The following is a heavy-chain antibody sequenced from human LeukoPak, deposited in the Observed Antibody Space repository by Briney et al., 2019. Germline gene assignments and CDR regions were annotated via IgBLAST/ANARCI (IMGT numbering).Heavy chain of an antibody. D-gene: IGHD3-3*01. CDR1: GYSFTSYW. J-gene: IGHJ4*02. CDR3: ARGSLRFLEWLPYFDY. V-gene: IGHV5-51*01. CDR2: IYPGDSDT. Sequence: GASLKISCKGSGYSFTSYWIGWVRQMPGKGLEWMGIIYPGDSDTRYSPSFQGQVTISADKSISTAYLQWSSLKASDTAMYYCARGSLRFLEWLPYFDYWGQGTLVTVSS.